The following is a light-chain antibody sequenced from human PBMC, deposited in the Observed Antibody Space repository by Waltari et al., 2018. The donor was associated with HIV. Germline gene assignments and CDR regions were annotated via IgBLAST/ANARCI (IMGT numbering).Light chain of an antibody. J-gene: IGKJ1*01. CDR2: AAS. CDR3: QQYYSFPGT. Sequence: VIWLTQSPPLISASAGDRVTISCRLNQGISNYLVWFQQKPGKAPELILYAASSLQRGVSSRFSGSGSGTDFTLTINNLQSEEFATYDCQQYYSFPGTFGQGTRVEIK. V-gene: IGKV1D-8*01. CDR1: QGISNY.